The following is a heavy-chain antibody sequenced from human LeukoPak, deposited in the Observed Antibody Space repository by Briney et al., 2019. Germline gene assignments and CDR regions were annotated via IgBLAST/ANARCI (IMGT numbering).Heavy chain of an antibody. J-gene: IGHJ4*02. CDR2: INGNGGST. CDR3: AAKGNGYSGIYVFAH. Sequence: GGSLRLSCAASGFTFSYYAMNWVRQAPGKGLEYVAGINGNGGSTYYANSVKGKFTISRDNSKNTLYLQMGSLRPEDTAVYYCAAKGNGYSGIYVFAHWGQGVLVTVSS. V-gene: IGHV3-64*01. D-gene: IGHD1-26*01. CDR1: GFTFSYYA.